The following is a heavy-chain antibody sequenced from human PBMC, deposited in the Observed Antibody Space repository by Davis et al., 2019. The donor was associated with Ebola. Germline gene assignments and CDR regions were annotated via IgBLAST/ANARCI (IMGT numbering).Heavy chain of an antibody. CDR2: IIPILGIA. J-gene: IGHJ4*02. Sequence: SVKVSCKASGGTFSSYAISWVRQAPGQGLGWMGRIIPILGIANYAQKFQGRVTITADKSTRTAYMELSSLRSEDTAVYYCARDLAVAGDYWGQGTLVTVSS. D-gene: IGHD6-19*01. CDR1: GGTFSSYA. V-gene: IGHV1-69*04. CDR3: ARDLAVAGDY.